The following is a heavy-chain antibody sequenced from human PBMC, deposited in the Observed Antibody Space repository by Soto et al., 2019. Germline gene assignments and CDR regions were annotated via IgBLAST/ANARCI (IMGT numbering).Heavy chain of an antibody. D-gene: IGHD6-13*01. CDR1: GFTFSSYG. J-gene: IGHJ4*02. CDR2: IWYDGSNK. V-gene: IGHV3-33*01. Sequence: QVQLVESGGGVVQPGSSLRLSCAASGFTFSSYGMHWVRQAPGKGLEWVAVIWYDGSNKYYADSVKGRFTISRDNSKNTLYLQMNSLRAEDTAVYYCARDGEPGSSSWDLDYWGQGTLVTVSS. CDR3: ARDGEPGSSSWDLDY.